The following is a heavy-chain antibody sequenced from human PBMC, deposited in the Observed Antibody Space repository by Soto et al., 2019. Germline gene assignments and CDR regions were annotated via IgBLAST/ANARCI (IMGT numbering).Heavy chain of an antibody. J-gene: IGHJ4*02. D-gene: IGHD2-8*02. CDR2: FSLSGTT. CDR3: ARGMTPPGAPAWYYFDS. V-gene: IGHV4-4*07. Sequence: SETPSLTCTVSGSSITCISYWSWIRQPAGKGLEWIGRFSLSGTTNYNPSLRSRVTMSADVSKNQFSLRLTSVTAADTALYYCARGMTPPGAPAWYYFDSWGQGTLVTVSS. CDR1: GSSITCISY.